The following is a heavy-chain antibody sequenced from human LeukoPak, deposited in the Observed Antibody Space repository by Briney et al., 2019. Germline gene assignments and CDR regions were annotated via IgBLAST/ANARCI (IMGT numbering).Heavy chain of an antibody. CDR3: AREGDCSSTSCWYFDY. V-gene: IGHV3-11*01. Sequence: GSLRLSCAASGFTFSDYYMGWIRQAPGKGLEWVSYISSSGSTIYYADSVKGRFTISRDNAKNSLYLQMNSLRAEDTAVYYCAREGDCSSTSCWYFDYWGQGTLVTVSS. CDR2: ISSSGSTI. J-gene: IGHJ4*02. D-gene: IGHD2-2*01. CDR1: GFTFSDYY.